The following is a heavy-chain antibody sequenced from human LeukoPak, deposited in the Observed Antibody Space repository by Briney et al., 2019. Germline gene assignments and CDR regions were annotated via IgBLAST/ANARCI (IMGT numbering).Heavy chain of an antibody. D-gene: IGHD5-18*01. J-gene: IGHJ4*02. V-gene: IGHV3-30*02. CDR1: GFTFSSYG. Sequence: PGGSLRLSCAASGFTFSSYGMHWVRQAPGMGLEWVAVIWSDGSNKYYADSVKGRFTISRDNSKNTLYLQMNSLRAEDTAVYYCAKGTYTAMVYFDYWGQGTLVTVSS. CDR2: IWSDGSNK. CDR3: AKGTYTAMVYFDY.